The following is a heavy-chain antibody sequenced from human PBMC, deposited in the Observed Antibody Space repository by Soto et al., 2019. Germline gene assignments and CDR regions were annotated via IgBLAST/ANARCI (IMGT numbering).Heavy chain of an antibody. CDR1: GFTFSDSA. CDR3: TRQVDCSGGRCYSGYYYYMDV. Sequence: EVQLVESGGGLVQPGGSLKLSCAASGFTFSDSAMHWVRQASGKGLEWVGRIRSKPNTDATAYAASVKGRFTISRDDSKNTAYLQMNSRKTEDTAVYYCTRQVDCSGGRCYSGYYYYMDVWGKGTTVTVSS. V-gene: IGHV3-73*01. J-gene: IGHJ6*03. D-gene: IGHD2-15*01. CDR2: IRSKPNTDAT.